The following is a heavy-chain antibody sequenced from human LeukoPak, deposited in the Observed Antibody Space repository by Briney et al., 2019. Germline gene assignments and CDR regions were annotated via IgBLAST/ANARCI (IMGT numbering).Heavy chain of an antibody. CDR1: GGTFSSYA. Sequence: ASVKVSCKASGGTFSSYAISWVRLAPGQGLGWMGWIDTNTGNPTYAQGFTGRFVFSLDTSITTTYLQISSLKAEDTAVYYCTRGRDTTGYFVYWGQGTLVTVSS. D-gene: IGHD3-22*01. CDR2: IDTNTGNP. J-gene: IGHJ4*02. CDR3: TRGRDTTGYFVY. V-gene: IGHV7-4-1*02.